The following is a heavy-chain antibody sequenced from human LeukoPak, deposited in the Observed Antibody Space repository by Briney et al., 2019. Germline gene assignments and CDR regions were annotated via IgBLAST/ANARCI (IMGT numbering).Heavy chain of an antibody. V-gene: IGHV3-30*02. CDR2: IRYDETNK. Sequence: GGSLRLSCAASGFTFSSYGMHWVRQAPGKGLEWVALIRYDETNKYYADSVKGRFTISRDNSKNTLYLQMNSLRAEDTAVYYCAKAAYYGPSYFDYWGQGTLVTVSS. CDR1: GFTFSSYG. CDR3: AKAAYYGPSYFDY. J-gene: IGHJ4*02. D-gene: IGHD3-10*01.